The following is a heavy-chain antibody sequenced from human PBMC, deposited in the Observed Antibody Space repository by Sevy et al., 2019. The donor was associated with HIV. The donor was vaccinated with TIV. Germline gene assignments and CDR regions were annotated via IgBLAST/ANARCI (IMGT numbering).Heavy chain of an antibody. J-gene: IGHJ5*02. Sequence: SVKVSCKASGGTFSSYAINWVRQAPGQGLEWMGRIIPIPGIPNYAQKFQGRVTITADKSTSTAYMELSSLRSEDTAVYYCARDASPYCTSYSCYGGWFDPWGQGTLVTVSS. CDR1: GGTFSSYA. D-gene: IGHD2-2*01. CDR3: ARDASPYCTSYSCYGGWFDP. V-gene: IGHV1-69*04. CDR2: IIPIPGIP.